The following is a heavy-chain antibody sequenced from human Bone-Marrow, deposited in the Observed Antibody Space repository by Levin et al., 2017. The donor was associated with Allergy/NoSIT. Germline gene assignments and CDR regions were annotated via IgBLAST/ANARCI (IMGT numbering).Heavy chain of an antibody. Sequence: GGSLRLSCVGSGFSFGQYEMDWVRQAPGKGLEWVSYISSSGSAASYADSVKGRFTISRDNTNNLVYLQMDSLRVEDTAIYYCARGTYYDLWTHYYGMDVWGQGTTVSVSS. CDR1: GFSFGQYE. CDR2: ISSSGSAA. V-gene: IGHV3-48*03. D-gene: IGHD3/OR15-3a*01. CDR3: ARGTYYDLWTHYYGMDV. J-gene: IGHJ6*02.